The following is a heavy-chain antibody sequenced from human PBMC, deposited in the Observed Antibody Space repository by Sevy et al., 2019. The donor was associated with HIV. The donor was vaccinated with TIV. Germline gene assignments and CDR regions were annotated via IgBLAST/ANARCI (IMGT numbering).Heavy chain of an antibody. D-gene: IGHD2-2*01. J-gene: IGHJ4*02. CDR2: ISGSDSKT. Sequence: GSLRLSCAASGFIFSNYAMSWVRQPPGQGLEWVSAISGSDSKTYYADSVKGRFTISRDNSKNMLHLQMNSLRAEDTAIYYCAKDLYCSSTSCSNDYWGQGSLVTLSS. CDR3: AKDLYCSSTSCSNDY. V-gene: IGHV3-23*01. CDR1: GFIFSNYA.